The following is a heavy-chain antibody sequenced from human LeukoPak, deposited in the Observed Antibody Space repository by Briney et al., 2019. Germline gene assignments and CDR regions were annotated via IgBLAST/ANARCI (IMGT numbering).Heavy chain of an antibody. V-gene: IGHV4-34*01. CDR1: GGSFSGYY. CDR2: INHSGST. Sequence: ETLSLTCXVXGGSFSGYYWSWIRQPPGKGLEWIGEINHSGSTNYNPSLKSRVTISVDTSKNQFSLKLSSVTAADTAVYYCARVGGPAVAGTFGRGRDYYFDYWGQGTLVTVSS. J-gene: IGHJ4*02. D-gene: IGHD6-19*01. CDR3: ARVGGPAVAGTFGRGRDYYFDY.